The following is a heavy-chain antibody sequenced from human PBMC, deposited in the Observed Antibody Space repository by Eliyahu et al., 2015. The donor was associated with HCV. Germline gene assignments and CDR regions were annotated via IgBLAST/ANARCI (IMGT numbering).Heavy chain of an antibody. V-gene: IGHV4-34*01. CDR2: INYSVSA. Sequence: QVQLQQWGAGLLKPSETLSLTCAVYGGSFSGYYWSWIRQPPGKGLEWIGEINYSVSAPYKPSLKSRVTISVDTSKNQFSLKLSSVTAADTAVYYCARGRFTMVRGVIPFDYWGQGTLVTVSS. D-gene: IGHD3-10*01. CDR1: GGSFSGYY. CDR3: ARGRFTMVRGVIPFDY. J-gene: IGHJ4*02.